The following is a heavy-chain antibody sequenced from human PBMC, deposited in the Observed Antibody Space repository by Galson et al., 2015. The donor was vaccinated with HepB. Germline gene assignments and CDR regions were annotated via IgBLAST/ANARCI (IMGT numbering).Heavy chain of an antibody. D-gene: IGHD2/OR15-2a*01. Sequence: SLRLSCAASGFIVSSHYMTWVRQTPGRGLEWASVIFGGDSTYYVDSVKGRFTISRDNSKNTVYLQMNSLGAGDSALYYCARGLGTRFSNSWYFYDGMDVWGQGTTVIVSS. V-gene: IGHV3-66*01. CDR2: IFGGDST. J-gene: IGHJ6*02. CDR3: ARGLGTRFSNSWYFYDGMDV. CDR1: GFIVSSHY.